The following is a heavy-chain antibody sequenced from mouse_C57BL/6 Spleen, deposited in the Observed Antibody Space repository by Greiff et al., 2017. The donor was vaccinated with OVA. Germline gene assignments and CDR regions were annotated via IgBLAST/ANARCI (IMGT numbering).Heavy chain of an antibody. Sequence: VQLQQSGAELVRPGTSVQVSCKASGYAFTNYLIEWVKQRPGQGLEWIGVINPGSGGTNYNEKFKGKATLTADKSSSTAYMQLSSLTSEDSAVYFCARGCTTVVARYFDVWGTGTTVTVSS. CDR2: INPGSGGT. CDR3: ARGCTTVVARYFDV. V-gene: IGHV1-54*01. J-gene: IGHJ1*03. CDR1: GYAFTNYL. D-gene: IGHD1-1*01.